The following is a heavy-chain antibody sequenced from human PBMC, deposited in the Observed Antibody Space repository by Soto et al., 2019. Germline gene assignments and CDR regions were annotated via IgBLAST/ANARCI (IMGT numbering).Heavy chain of an antibody. Sequence: QVQLVESGGGVVQPGRSLRLSCAASGFTFSSYGMHWVRQAPGKGLEWVAVISYDGSNKYYADSVKGRFTISRDNSKNTLYLQMNSLRAEDTAVYYCAKDEDPDVDMATIFFDYWGQGTLVTVSS. J-gene: IGHJ4*02. V-gene: IGHV3-30*18. CDR3: AKDEDPDVDMATIFFDY. CDR2: ISYDGSNK. CDR1: GFTFSSYG. D-gene: IGHD5-12*01.